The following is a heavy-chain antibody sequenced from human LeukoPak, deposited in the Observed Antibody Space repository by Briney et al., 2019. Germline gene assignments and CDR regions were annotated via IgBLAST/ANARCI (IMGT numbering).Heavy chain of an antibody. D-gene: IGHD2-2*01. J-gene: IGHJ6*02. CDR3: ARGYGCSSTSCRYYYYYYGMDV. Sequence: SETLSLTCAVYGGSLSGYYWSWIGQPPGKGLEWMGEINHSGSTNYNPSLKSRVTISVDTSKNQFSLKLSSVTAADTAVYYCARGYGCSSTSCRYYYYYYGMDVWGQGTTVTVSS. CDR1: GGSLSGYY. V-gene: IGHV4-34*01. CDR2: INHSGST.